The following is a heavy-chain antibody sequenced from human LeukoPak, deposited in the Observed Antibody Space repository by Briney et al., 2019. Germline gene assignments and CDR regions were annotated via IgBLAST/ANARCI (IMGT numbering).Heavy chain of an antibody. CDR3: ARGGMGPSTDIDAIDI. J-gene: IGHJ3*02. Sequence: GGSLRLSCAASGFTVSSNFMNWVRQAPGKGLEWVSVVYTGGGRYYADSVKGRFTISRDNSKNTLDLQMNSLRAEDTAIYYCARGGMGPSTDIDAIDIWGQGTMVTVSS. CDR1: GFTVSSNF. CDR2: VYTGGGR. V-gene: IGHV3-53*01. D-gene: IGHD1-26*01.